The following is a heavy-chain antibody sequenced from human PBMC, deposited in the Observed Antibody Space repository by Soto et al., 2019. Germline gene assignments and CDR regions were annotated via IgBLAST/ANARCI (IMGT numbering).Heavy chain of an antibody. Sequence: GGPLRLACAASGFTFSSYAMSLVRHAPRKGLEWVSAISGSGGSTYYADSVKGRFTISRDNSKHTLYLQMNSLRAKDTAVYYCAKGFGRYSGSSHFGSDYWAQGTLVTVSS. CDR2: ISGSGGST. J-gene: IGHJ4*02. CDR3: AKGFGRYSGSSHFGSDY. V-gene: IGHV3-23*01. CDR1: GFTFSSYA. D-gene: IGHD1-26*01.